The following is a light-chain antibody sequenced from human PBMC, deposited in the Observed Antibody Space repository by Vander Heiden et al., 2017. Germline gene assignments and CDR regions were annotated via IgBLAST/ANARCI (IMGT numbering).Light chain of an antibody. CDR1: QDINKY. V-gene: IGKV1-33*01. CDR3: QRYDDLPWT. J-gene: IGKJ1*01. Sequence: DIQVTQSPSSLSASVGDRVTITCQASQDINKYFNWFQQKPGKAPKLLIYDASNLQTGVPSRFSGSRSGTEFSLTITSLQPEDVATYYCQRYDDLPWTFGQGTKVEIK. CDR2: DAS.